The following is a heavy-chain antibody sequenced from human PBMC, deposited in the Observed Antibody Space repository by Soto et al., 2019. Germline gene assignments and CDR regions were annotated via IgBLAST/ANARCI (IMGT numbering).Heavy chain of an antibody. CDR3: AKGSVYDILTGPYVGDAFDI. J-gene: IGHJ3*02. D-gene: IGHD3-9*01. Sequence: LRLSCAASGFTFSSYAMSWVRQAPGKGLEWVSAISGSGGSTYYADSVKGRFTISRDNSKNTLYLQMNSLRAEDTAVYYCAKGSVYDILTGPYVGDAFDIWGQGTMVTVSS. CDR1: GFTFSSYA. CDR2: ISGSGGST. V-gene: IGHV3-23*01.